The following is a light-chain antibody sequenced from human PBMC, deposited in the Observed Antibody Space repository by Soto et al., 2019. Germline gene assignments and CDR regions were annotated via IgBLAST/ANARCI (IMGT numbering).Light chain of an antibody. CDR3: QQYGSSPALT. CDR2: GAS. Sequence: IVLTQSPGTLSLSPGEKATLSCRASQNVNSSYLAWYQKKPSQTPRLLIYGASSRATGIPDRFSGSGSGTDFTLTISRLEPEDFAVYYCQQYGSSPALTFGQGTKVDIK. J-gene: IGKJ1*01. CDR1: QNVNSSY. V-gene: IGKV3-20*01.